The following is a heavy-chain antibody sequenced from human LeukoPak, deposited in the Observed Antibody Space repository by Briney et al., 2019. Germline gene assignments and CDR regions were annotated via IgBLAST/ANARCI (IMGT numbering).Heavy chain of an antibody. J-gene: IGHJ4*02. Sequence: PGGSLRLSCAASGFTFSSYAMSWVRQAPGKGLEWVSSISGSGGPIYYADSVKGRFTISRDNAKNSLYLQMNSLRAEDTAVYYCASGEYDSSGYFDYWGQGTLVTVSS. CDR3: ASGEYDSSGYFDY. D-gene: IGHD3-22*01. CDR2: ISGSGGPI. V-gene: IGHV3-23*01. CDR1: GFTFSSYA.